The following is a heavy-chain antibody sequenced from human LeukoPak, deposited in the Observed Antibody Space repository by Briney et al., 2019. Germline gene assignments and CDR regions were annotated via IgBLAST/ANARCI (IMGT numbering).Heavy chain of an antibody. D-gene: IGHD6-19*01. Sequence: SETLSLTCTVSGGSINTYFWSWIRRPPGKGLEWIGYIYYSGSTNYNPSLKSRVTISVDTSKNQCSLKLSSVTAADTAVYYCARGVTGGWYGDFQHWGQGTLVTVSS. CDR3: ARGVTGGWYGDFQH. CDR2: IYYSGST. V-gene: IGHV4-59*01. J-gene: IGHJ1*01. CDR1: GGSINTYF.